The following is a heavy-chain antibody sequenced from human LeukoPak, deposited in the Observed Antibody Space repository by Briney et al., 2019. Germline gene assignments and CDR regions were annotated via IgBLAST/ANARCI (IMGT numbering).Heavy chain of an antibody. D-gene: IGHD5-18*01. CDR2: ISAYSGNT. Sequence: ASVKVSCKASGYTFTSYGISWVRQAPGQGLEWMGWISAYSGNTNYAQKLQGRVTMTTDTSTSTAYMELRSLRSDDTAVYYCARDFPSYVDTAKLGVIYWGQGTLVTVSS. CDR1: GYTFTSYG. CDR3: ARDFPSYVDTAKLGVIY. V-gene: IGHV1-18*01. J-gene: IGHJ4*02.